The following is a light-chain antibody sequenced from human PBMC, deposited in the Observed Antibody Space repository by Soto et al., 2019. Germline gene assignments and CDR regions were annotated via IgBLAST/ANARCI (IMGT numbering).Light chain of an antibody. J-gene: IGLJ3*02. Sequence: QSALTQPASVSGSPGQSITISCTGTSSDVGSYNLVSWYQQNPGKAPKLMIYEATKRPSGVSTRFSGSKSGNTASLTISGLQAEDEADYYCCSYAGSSTWVFGGGTKLTVL. CDR2: EAT. V-gene: IGLV2-23*01. CDR1: SSDVGSYNL. CDR3: CSYAGSSTWV.